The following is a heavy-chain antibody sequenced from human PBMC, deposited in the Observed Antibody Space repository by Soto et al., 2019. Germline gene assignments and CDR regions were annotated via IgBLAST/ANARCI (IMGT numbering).Heavy chain of an antibody. CDR3: ARGYSGSYRLRN. CDR2: IWYDGSNK. V-gene: IGHV3-33*01. J-gene: IGHJ4*02. CDR1: GFTFSSYG. Sequence: QVQLVESGGGVVQPGRSLRLSCAASGFTFSSYGMHWVRQAPGKGLEWVAVIWYDGSNKYYADSVKGRFTISRDNSKNMLYLQMNSLRAEDTAVYYCARGYSGSYRLRNWGQGTLVTVSS. D-gene: IGHD1-26*01.